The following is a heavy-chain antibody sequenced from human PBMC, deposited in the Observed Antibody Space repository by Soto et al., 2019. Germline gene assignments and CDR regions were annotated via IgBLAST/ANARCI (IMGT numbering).Heavy chain of an antibody. J-gene: IGHJ4*02. CDR3: AREAYYYGSGSYNTLSPIDY. Sequence: GGSLRLSCAASGFTFSSYWMSWVRQAPGKGLEWVANIKQDGSEKYYVDSVKGRFTISRDNAKSSLYLQMNSLRAEDTAVYYCAREAYYYGSGSYNTLSPIDYWGQGTLVTVSS. V-gene: IGHV3-7*01. CDR1: GFTFSSYW. CDR2: IKQDGSEK. D-gene: IGHD3-10*01.